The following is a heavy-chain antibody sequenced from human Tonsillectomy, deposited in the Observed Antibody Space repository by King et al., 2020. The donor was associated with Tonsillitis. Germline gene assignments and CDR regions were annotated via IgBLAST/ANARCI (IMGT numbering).Heavy chain of an antibody. D-gene: IGHD1-1*01. CDR1: GGSISSGGYY. J-gene: IGHJ1*01. CDR2: IYYSGST. CDR3: ARSERGVPEYFQH. Sequence: VQLQESRPGLVKPSQTLSLTCTVSGGSISSGGYYWSWIRQHPGKGLEWIGYIYYSGSTYYNPSLKSRVTISVDTSKNQFSLKLSSVTAADTAVYYCARSERGVPEYFQHWGQGTLVTVSS. V-gene: IGHV4-31*03.